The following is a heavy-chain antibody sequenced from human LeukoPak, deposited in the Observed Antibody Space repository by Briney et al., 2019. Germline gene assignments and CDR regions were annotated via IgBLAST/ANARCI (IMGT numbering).Heavy chain of an antibody. D-gene: IGHD3-10*01. Sequence: GASVKVSCKASGGTFSSYAISWVRQAPGQGLEWMGRIIPILGIANYARKFQGRVTITADKSTSTAYMELSSLRSEDTAVYYCATRALNYYGSGTIEGPFDYWGQGTLVTVSS. CDR3: ATRALNYYGSGTIEGPFDY. V-gene: IGHV1-69*04. CDR1: GGTFSSYA. J-gene: IGHJ4*02. CDR2: IIPILGIA.